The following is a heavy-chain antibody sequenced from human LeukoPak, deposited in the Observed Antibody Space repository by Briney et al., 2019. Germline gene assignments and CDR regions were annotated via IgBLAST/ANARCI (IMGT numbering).Heavy chain of an antibody. J-gene: IGHJ4*02. CDR2: INHSGST. CDR1: GGSFSGYY. CDR3: ARESAYGGNSVRADY. V-gene: IGHV4-34*01. Sequence: SETLPLTCAVYGGSFSGYYWSWIRQPPGKGLEWIGEINHSGSTNYNPSLKSRVTISVDTSKNQFSLKLSSVTAADTAVYYCARESAYGGNSVRADYWGQGTLVTVSS. D-gene: IGHD4-23*01.